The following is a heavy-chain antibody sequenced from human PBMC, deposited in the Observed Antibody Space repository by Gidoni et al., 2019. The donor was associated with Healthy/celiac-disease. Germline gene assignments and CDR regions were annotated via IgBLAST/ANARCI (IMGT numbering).Heavy chain of an antibody. CDR1: GGSFSGYY. V-gene: IGHV4-34*01. Sequence: QVQLQQWGAGLLKPSETLSLTCAVYGGSFSGYYWSWIRQPPGKGLEWIGEINHSGSTNSNPSLKSRVTISVDTSKNQFSLKLSSVTAADTAVYYCAREPVHYYDSSGYRGGWFDPWGQGTLVTVSS. CDR3: AREPVHYYDSSGYRGGWFDP. J-gene: IGHJ5*02. CDR2: INHSGST. D-gene: IGHD3-22*01.